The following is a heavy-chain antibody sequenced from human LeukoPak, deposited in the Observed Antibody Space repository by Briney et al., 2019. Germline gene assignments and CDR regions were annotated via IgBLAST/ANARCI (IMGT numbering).Heavy chain of an antibody. CDR2: IYTSGST. CDR1: GGSISSGSYY. CDR3: ARSASLLRGYSYDTASFDY. D-gene: IGHD5-18*01. V-gene: IGHV4-61*02. J-gene: IGHJ4*02. Sequence: SQTLSLTCSVSGGSISSGSYYWSWIRQPAGKGLEWIGRIYTSGSTNYNPSLKSRVTISVDTSKNQFSLKLSSVTAADTAVYYCARSASLLRGYSYDTASFDYWGQVTLVTVSS.